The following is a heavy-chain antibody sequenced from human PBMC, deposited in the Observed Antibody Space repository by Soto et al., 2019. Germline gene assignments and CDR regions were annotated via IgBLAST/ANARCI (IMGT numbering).Heavy chain of an antibody. V-gene: IGHV1-18*01. CDR2: ISAYNGNT. CDR1: GYTFTSYG. D-gene: IGHD3-3*01. Sequence: QVQLVQSGAEVKKPGASVKVSCKASGYTFTSYGISWVRQAPGQGLAWMGWISAYNGNTNYAQKLQGRVTMTTDTSTSTAYMELRSLRSDDTAVYYCARSNRVYYDFWSGYYSYYFDYWGQGTLVTVSS. CDR3: ARSNRVYYDFWSGYYSYYFDY. J-gene: IGHJ4*02.